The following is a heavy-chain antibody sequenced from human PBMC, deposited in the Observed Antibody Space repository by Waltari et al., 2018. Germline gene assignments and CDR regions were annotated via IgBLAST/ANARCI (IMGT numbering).Heavy chain of an antibody. CDR2: IKGDGSRK. V-gene: IGHV3-7*01. D-gene: IGHD3-22*01. CDR3: ARDDSSSGSYDAFDI. J-gene: IGHJ3*02. Sequence: EVQLVESGGGLVQPGGSLRRSCAASGFSLCHYGMGWVRQAPGKGLEWWADIKGDGSRKYYLDSVRGRFSISRDNTKNSVDLQMNSLRAEDTAVYYCARDDSSSGSYDAFDIWGQGTMVAVSS. CDR1: GFSLCHYG.